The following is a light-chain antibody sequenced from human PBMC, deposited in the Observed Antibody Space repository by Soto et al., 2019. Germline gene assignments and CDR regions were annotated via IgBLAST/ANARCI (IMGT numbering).Light chain of an antibody. Sequence: EIVMTQSPATLSVSPGERATLSCRASQSVSSNLAWYQQKPGQAPRLLIYGASTRATDTPARFSASGSGTDFTLTISRVEPADFAVYYCQQYGSSFATFGQGTQV. V-gene: IGKV3D-15*01. CDR1: QSVSSN. CDR3: QQYGSSFAT. CDR2: GAS. J-gene: IGKJ1*01.